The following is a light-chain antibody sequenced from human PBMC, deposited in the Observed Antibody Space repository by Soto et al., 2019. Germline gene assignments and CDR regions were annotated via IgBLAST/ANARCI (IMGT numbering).Light chain of an antibody. CDR3: QHYGSSPET. J-gene: IGKJ1*01. Sequence: EIVLTQSPGTLSLSPGEIATLSFSASQSVSSSYLAWYQQKPGQAPRLLIYGASSRATGIPDRFSGSGSGTDFTLTISRLEPEDFAVYYCQHYGSSPETFGQGTKVDNK. V-gene: IGKV3-20*01. CDR2: GAS. CDR1: QSVSSSY.